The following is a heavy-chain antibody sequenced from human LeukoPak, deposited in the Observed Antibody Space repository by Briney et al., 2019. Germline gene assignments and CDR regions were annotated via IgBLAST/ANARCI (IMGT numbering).Heavy chain of an antibody. CDR1: GGTFSSYA. CDR2: IIPIFGTA. Sequence: ASVKVSFKASGGTFSSYAISWVRQAPGQGLEWMGGIIPIFGTANYAQKFQGRVTITADESTSTAYMELSSLRSEDTAVYYCARNGGPYYYDSSGPPEYYFDYWGQGTLVTVSS. J-gene: IGHJ4*02. CDR3: ARNGGPYYYDSSGPPEYYFDY. D-gene: IGHD3-22*01. V-gene: IGHV1-69*13.